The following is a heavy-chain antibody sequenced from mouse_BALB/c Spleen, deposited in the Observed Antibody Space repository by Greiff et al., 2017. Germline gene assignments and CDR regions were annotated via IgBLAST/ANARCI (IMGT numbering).Heavy chain of an antibody. V-gene: IGHV3-2*02. D-gene: IGHD2-10*01. J-gene: IGHJ3*01. CDR1: GYSITSDYA. Sequence: EVKLMESGPGLVKPSQSLSLTCTVTGYSITSDYAWNWIRQFPGNKLEWMGYISYSGSTSYNPSLKSRISITRDTSKNQFFLQLNSVTTEDTATYYCARSGAYYGNYEGFAYWGQGTLVTVSA. CDR3: ARSGAYYGNYEGFAY. CDR2: ISYSGST.